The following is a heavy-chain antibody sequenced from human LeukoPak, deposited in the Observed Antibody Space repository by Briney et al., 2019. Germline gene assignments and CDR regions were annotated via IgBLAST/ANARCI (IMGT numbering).Heavy chain of an antibody. CDR1: GGSFSGYY. Sequence: SETLSLTCAVYGGSFSGYYLSWIRQPPGKGLEWIGEINHSGSTNYNPSLKSRVTISVDTSKNQLSLKLSSVTAADTAVYYCARSIAARRYNWFDPWGQGTLVTVSS. V-gene: IGHV4-34*01. J-gene: IGHJ5*02. CDR3: ARSIAARRYNWFDP. D-gene: IGHD6-6*01. CDR2: INHSGST.